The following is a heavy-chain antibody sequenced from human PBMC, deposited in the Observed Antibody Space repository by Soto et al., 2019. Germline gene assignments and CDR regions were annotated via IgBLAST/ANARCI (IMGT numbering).Heavy chain of an antibody. CDR2: INHSGST. D-gene: IGHD3-9*01. CDR1: GGSFSGYY. V-gene: IGHV4-34*01. Sequence: ETLSLTCAVYGGSFSGYYWSGIRQPPGKGLEWIGEINHSGSTNYSPSLKSRVTISVDTSKNQFSLKLSSVTAADTAVYYCARGDVLTGYYRWSQGTLVTVSS. CDR3: ARGDVLTGYYR. J-gene: IGHJ4*02.